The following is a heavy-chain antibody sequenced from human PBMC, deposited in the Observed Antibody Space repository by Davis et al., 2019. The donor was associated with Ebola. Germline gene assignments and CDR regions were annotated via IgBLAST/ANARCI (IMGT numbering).Heavy chain of an antibody. CDR2: INSYIHNT. D-gene: IGHD1-26*01. V-gene: IGHV1-18*01. Sequence: ASVKVSCKPSGYSFSGFGISWVRQAPGQGLEWMGWINSYIHNTNSAQKFKGRVTMTTDTSTRTVYMELRSLTFDDTAIYYCAREMQQSGGGAHDYWGQGTLVIVS. CDR1: GYSFSGFG. CDR3: AREMQQSGGGAHDY. J-gene: IGHJ4*02.